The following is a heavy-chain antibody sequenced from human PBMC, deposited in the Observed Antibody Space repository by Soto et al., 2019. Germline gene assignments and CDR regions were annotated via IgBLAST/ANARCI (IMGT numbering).Heavy chain of an antibody. J-gene: IGHJ5*02. D-gene: IGHD2-2*02. CDR2: INPNGGST. CDR1: GYTFTSYY. CDR3: AREDGIVVVPAAIVDLANWFDP. V-gene: IGHV1-46*03. Sequence: ASVKVSCKASGYTFTSYYMHWVRQAPGQGLEWMGIINPNGGSTSYAQKFQGRVTMTRDTSTSTVYMELSSLRSEDTAVYYCAREDGIVVVPAAIVDLANWFDPWGQGTLVTVSS.